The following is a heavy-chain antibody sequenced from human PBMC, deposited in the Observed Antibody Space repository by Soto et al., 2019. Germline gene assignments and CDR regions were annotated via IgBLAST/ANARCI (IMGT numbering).Heavy chain of an antibody. Sequence: VSVPTLVNPTETLTLTCTFSGFSLSNARMGVSWIRQPPGKALEWLAHIFSNDEKSYSTSLKSRLTISKDTSKSQVVLTMTNMDPVDTATYYCARIRRITIFGVVINSPPYFDYWGQGTLVTVSS. CDR1: GFSLSNARMG. D-gene: IGHD3-3*01. CDR3: ARIRRITIFGVVINSPPYFDY. J-gene: IGHJ4*02. CDR2: IFSNDEK. V-gene: IGHV2-26*01.